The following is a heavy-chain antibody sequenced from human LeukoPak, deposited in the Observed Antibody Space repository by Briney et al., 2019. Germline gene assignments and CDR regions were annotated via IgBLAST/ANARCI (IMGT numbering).Heavy chain of an antibody. V-gene: IGHV3-23*01. CDR1: GLTFSSYA. CDR2: ISGSGGST. J-gene: IGHJ6*02. D-gene: IGHD3-3*01. CDR3: AKDYGRHYDFWSGPPHFGVYYYYGMDV. Sequence: GGSLRLSCAASGLTFSSYAMSWVRQAPGKGLEWVSAISGSGGSTYYADSVKGRFTISRDNSKNTLYLQMNSLRAEDTAVYYCAKDYGRHYDFWSGPPHFGVYYYYGMDVWGQGTTVTVSS.